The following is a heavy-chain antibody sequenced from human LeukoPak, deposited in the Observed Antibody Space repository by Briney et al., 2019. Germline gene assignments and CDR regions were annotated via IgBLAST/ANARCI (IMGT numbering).Heavy chain of an antibody. CDR3: ARGPHYYGSGSYLDY. CDR2: INHSGST. CDR1: GGSFSGYY. V-gene: IGHV4-34*01. Sequence: PSETLSLTCAVYGGSFSGYYWSWLRQPPGKGLEWIGEINHSGSTNYNPSLKSRVTISIDTSKNQFSLKLSSVTAADTAVYYCARGPHYYGSGSYLDYWGQGTLVTVSS. J-gene: IGHJ4*02. D-gene: IGHD3-10*01.